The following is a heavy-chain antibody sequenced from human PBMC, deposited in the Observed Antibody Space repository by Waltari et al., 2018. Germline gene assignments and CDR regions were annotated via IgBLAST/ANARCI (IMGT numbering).Heavy chain of an antibody. CDR1: GDRVSTDSAA. CDR2: TYYRSKWFN. CDR3: TREGRNFFDP. J-gene: IGHJ5*02. Sequence: QVQLQQSGPGLVKPSQTLSLTCAISGDRVSTDSAAWNWNRQSPSRGLEWLGRTYYRSKWFNDYALSVKGRITINPDTSKNHFSLQLNSVTFDDTAIYYCTREGRNFFDPWGQGILVIVSS. V-gene: IGHV6-1*01.